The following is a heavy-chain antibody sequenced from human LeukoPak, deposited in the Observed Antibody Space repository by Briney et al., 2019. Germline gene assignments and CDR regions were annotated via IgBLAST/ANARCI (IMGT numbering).Heavy chain of an antibody. V-gene: IGHV1-46*02. D-gene: IGHD2-21*02. Sequence: GASVTVSCKPSGYTFNSCYMHWVRQAPGQGLEWMGMINPSAGSTTYAQKYQGRVTMTSDTSTSTVYMELSSLRSEDTAVYYCARGGCGDSAAPFDDWGQGTLVPVSS. CDR2: INPSAGST. CDR3: ARGGCGDSAAPFDD. CDR1: GYTFNSCY. J-gene: IGHJ4*02.